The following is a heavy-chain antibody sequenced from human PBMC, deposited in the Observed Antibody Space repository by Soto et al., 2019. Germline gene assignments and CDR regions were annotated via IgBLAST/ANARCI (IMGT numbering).Heavy chain of an antibody. D-gene: IGHD4-17*01. CDR3: ARVPISTVTTGDN. CDR2: IYYTGST. V-gene: IGHV4-31*03. CDR1: GGSVSSGVYY. J-gene: IGHJ4*02. Sequence: QVQLQESGPGLVKPSQTLSLTCTVSGGSVSSGVYYWSWIRQHPGNGLEWIGYIYYTGSTYYNPSLKSRVTISVDTSKNQFSLKLISVTAADPAVYYCARVPISTVTTGDNWGQGTLVTVSS.